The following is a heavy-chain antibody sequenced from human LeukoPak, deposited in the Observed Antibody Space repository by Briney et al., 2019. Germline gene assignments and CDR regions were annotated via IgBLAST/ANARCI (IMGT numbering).Heavy chain of an antibody. J-gene: IGHJ4*02. CDR2: ISISGPTI. D-gene: IGHD4-17*01. V-gene: IGHV3-11*01. CDR1: GFTFTDFY. CDR3: ARTGRLQYGDYVAFDY. Sequence: PGVSLRLSCAASGFTFTDFYMSWIREAPGKGLEWVSYISISGPTIYYADSVKGRFTFSRDNAKNSLYLQMNSLRAEDTAVYYCARTGRLQYGDYVAFDYWGQGTLVTVSS.